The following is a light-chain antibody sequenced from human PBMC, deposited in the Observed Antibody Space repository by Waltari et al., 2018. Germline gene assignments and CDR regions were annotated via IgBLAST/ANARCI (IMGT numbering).Light chain of an antibody. CDR1: NSNPGRNS. CDR2: SNN. V-gene: IGLV1-44*01. CDR3: ASWDDSLSGVV. Sequence: QSVLTQAPSASGTPGQGVTISCSGSNSNPGRNSVNWYQQFSGTAPKLLIHSNNQRPSGVPDRFSGSKSGTSASLAISGLQSEDEADYYCASWDDSLSGVVFGGGTKLTVL. J-gene: IGLJ3*02.